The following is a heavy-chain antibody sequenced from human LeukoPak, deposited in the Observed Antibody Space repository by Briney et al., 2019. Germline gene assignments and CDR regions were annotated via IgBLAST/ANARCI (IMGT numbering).Heavy chain of an antibody. CDR3: ARGQGYGDLGY. D-gene: IGHD4-17*01. CDR2: IIPIFGTA. CDR1: GGTFSSYA. J-gene: IGHJ4*02. V-gene: IGHV1-69*05. Sequence: SVKVSCKASGGTFSSYAISWVRQAPGQGLEWMGRIIPIFGTANYAQKFQGRVTITTDEFTSTAYMELSSLRSEDTAVYYCARGQGYGDLGYWGQGTLVTVSS.